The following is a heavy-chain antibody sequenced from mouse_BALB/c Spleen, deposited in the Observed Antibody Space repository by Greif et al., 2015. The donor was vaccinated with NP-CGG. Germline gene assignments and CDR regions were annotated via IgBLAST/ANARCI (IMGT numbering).Heavy chain of an antibody. Sequence: QVQLQQSGPSLVQPSQSLSITCTVSGFSLTSYGVHWVRQSPGKGLEWLGVIWGGGSTDYNAAFMSRLSITKDNSKSXVFFKMNSLQADDTAIYYCAKNWDYDYYAMDYWGQGTSVTVSS. J-gene: IGHJ4*01. D-gene: IGHD2-4*01. CDR1: GFSLTSYG. V-gene: IGHV2-5-1*01. CDR2: IWGGGST. CDR3: AKNWDYDYYAMDY.